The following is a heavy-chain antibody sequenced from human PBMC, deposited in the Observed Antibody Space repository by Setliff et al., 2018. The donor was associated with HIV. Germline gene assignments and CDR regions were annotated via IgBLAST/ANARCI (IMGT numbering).Heavy chain of an antibody. D-gene: IGHD3-16*01. V-gene: IGHV4-39*01. CDR2: MDHSGST. CDR1: GGSISSGSDY. Sequence: SETLSLTCTVSGGSISSGSDYWGWVRQPPGKGLEWIGSMDHSGSTYYNPSLKSRVTMSIDTSKNHFSLKLSSVTAVDTAVYYCVRQGGTVSFDHWGQGTLVTV. CDR3: VRQGGTVSFDH. J-gene: IGHJ4*02.